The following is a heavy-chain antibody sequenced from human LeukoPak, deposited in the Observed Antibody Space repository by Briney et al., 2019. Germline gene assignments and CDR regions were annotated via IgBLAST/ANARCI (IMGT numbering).Heavy chain of an antibody. Sequence: ASVKVSCKASGYTFTSYYMHWVRQAPGQGLEWMGIINPSGGSTSYAQKFQGRVTMTRDMSTSTVYMELSSLRSEDTAVYYCARDLDTTGTPVYYFDYWGQGTLVTVSS. CDR1: GYTFTSYY. CDR2: INPSGGST. CDR3: ARDLDTTGTPVYYFDY. J-gene: IGHJ4*02. D-gene: IGHD1-1*01. V-gene: IGHV1-46*01.